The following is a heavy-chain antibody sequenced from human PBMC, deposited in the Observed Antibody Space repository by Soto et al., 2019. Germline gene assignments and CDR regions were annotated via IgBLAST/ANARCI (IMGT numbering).Heavy chain of an antibody. Sequence: QVQLVQSGAEVEKPGASVKVSCKASGYTFTGYYMHWVRQAPGQGLEWMGWINPNSGGTNYAQKFQGWVTMTRDTSISTAYMELSRLRSDDTAVYYCARGLPAAGTDGGWFDPWGQGTLVTVSS. CDR2: INPNSGGT. J-gene: IGHJ5*02. D-gene: IGHD6-13*01. CDR1: GYTFTGYY. V-gene: IGHV1-2*04. CDR3: ARGLPAAGTDGGWFDP.